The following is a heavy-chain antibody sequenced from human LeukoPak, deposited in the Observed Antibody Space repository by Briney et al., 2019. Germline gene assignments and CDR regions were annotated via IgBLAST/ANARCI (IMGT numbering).Heavy chain of an antibody. Sequence: GGSLRLSSAVSEFTCSRYWMSWVRQAPGKGLEWVANINQDGSEDAYVDSVKGRFTISRDNARNSLYLRMNSLRAEDTAVYYCATFDYFGSGGLFDCWGQGTLVTVSS. V-gene: IGHV3-7*01. D-gene: IGHD3-10*01. CDR3: ATFDYFGSGGLFDC. CDR1: EFTCSRYW. J-gene: IGHJ4*02. CDR2: INQDGSED.